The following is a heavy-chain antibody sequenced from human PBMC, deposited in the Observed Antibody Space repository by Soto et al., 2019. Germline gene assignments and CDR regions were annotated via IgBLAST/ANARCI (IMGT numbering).Heavy chain of an antibody. J-gene: IGHJ4*02. D-gene: IGHD1-26*01. CDR3: ARGVSAGVDY. Sequence: ASVKVSCKASGYSFTSLDINWVRQTAGQGLEWMGWMQPSTGRTGYAQKFQGRVTMTRDTSINTAYMELTTLTSDDTAFYYCARGVSAGVDYWGQGTSVTVSS. CDR2: MQPSTGRT. CDR1: GYSFTSLD. V-gene: IGHV1-8*01.